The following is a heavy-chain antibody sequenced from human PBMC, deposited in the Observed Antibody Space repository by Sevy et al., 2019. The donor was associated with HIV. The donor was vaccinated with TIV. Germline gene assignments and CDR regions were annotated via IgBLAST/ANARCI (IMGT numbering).Heavy chain of an antibody. D-gene: IGHD6-13*01. CDR2: IRYDGSDK. V-gene: IGHV3-30*02. CDR1: GFIFSNYG. Sequence: GGSLRLSCAASGFIFSNYGMHWVRQVPGKGLEWVTFIRYDGSDKYYAASVKGRVTISRDDSKNTLYLQMDSLRAEDTAIYYCAKDLAGPGRRYFDYWGQGTLVTVSS. J-gene: IGHJ4*02. CDR3: AKDLAGPGRRYFDY.